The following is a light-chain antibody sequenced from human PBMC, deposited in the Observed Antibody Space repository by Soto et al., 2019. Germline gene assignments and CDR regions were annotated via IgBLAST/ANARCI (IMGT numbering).Light chain of an antibody. CDR2: DAS. J-gene: IGKJ3*01. V-gene: IGKV1-5*01. CDR3: QYYRGLSS. CDR1: QRISRY. Sequence: DIQMTQSPYSLSASVGDRVTITFRASQRISRYLAWYQQKPGEAPKLLIYDASSLQSGVPSRFSGSGSGTEFSLSITGLQPDDFATYYCQYYRGLSSFGPGTKVDIK.